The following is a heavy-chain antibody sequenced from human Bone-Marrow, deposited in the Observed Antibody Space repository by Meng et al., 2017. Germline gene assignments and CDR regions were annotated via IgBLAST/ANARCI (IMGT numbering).Heavy chain of an antibody. CDR2: IYHSGST. CDR1: GYSISSGYY. J-gene: IGHJ5*02. V-gene: IGHV4-38-2*01. CDR3: ARVVPAARDWFDP. Sequence: GSLRLSCAVSGYSISSGYYWGWIRQPPGTGLEWIGSIYHSGSTYYNPSLKSRVTISVDTSKNQFSLKLSSVTAADTAVYYCARVVPAARDWFDPWGQGTLVTVSS. D-gene: IGHD2-2*01.